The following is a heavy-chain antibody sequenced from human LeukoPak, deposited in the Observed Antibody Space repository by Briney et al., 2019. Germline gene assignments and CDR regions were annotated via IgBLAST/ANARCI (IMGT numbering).Heavy chain of an antibody. J-gene: IGHJ4*02. V-gene: IGHV1-69*13. D-gene: IGHD6-6*01. CDR3: ARAGVAARLTPFDY. CDR1: GDTFSSYA. CDR2: IIPIFGTA. Sequence: PSVKVSCKASGDTFSSYAISWVRQAPGQGLEWMGGIIPIFGTANYAQKFQGRVTITADESTSTAYMELSSLRSEDTAVYYCARAGVAARLTPFDYWGQGTLVTVSS.